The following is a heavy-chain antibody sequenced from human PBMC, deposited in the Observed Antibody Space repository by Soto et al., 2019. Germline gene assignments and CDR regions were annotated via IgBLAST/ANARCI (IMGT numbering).Heavy chain of an antibody. D-gene: IGHD3-10*01. CDR2: ISGSGGST. Sequence: GGSLRLSCAASGFTFSSYAMSWVRQAPGKGLEWVSAISGSGGSTYYADSVKGRFTISRDNSKNTLYLQMNSLRAEDTAVYYCAKATPPLLWFGELSDYYFDYWGQGTLVTVSS. CDR3: AKATPPLLWFGELSDYYFDY. CDR1: GFTFSSYA. J-gene: IGHJ4*02. V-gene: IGHV3-23*01.